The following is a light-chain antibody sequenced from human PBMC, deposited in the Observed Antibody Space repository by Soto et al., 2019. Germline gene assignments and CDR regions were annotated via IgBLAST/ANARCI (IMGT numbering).Light chain of an antibody. CDR1: QFLSSY. J-gene: IGKJ5*01. CDR2: DTS. V-gene: IGKV3-11*01. CDR3: HQRNK. Sequence: EVVLTHSPATLSLAPGEIAILSCRASQFLSSYLAWYQQKPGQPPRLLIYDTSNRATGIPARFSGSRSGTDFTLTISSLEPEDFGVYFCHQRNKFGQGTRLEIK.